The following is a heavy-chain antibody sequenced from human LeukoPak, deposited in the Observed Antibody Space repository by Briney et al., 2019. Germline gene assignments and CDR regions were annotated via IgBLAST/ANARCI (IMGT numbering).Heavy chain of an antibody. CDR2: TYYRSKWYN. CDR3: ARVKEEFTSGSAFDI. CDR1: GDSVSSKSAA. D-gene: IGHD1-26*01. V-gene: IGHV6-1*01. Sequence: SQTLSLTCAISGDSVSSKSAAWNWIRQSPSRGLEWLGRTYYRSKWYNDFAVSVKSRITISPDTSKNQFSLQLNSVTPEDTAVYYCARVKEEFTSGSAFDIWGQGTMVTVSS. J-gene: IGHJ3*02.